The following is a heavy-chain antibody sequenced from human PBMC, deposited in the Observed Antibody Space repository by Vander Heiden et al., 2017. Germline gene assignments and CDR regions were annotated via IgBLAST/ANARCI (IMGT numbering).Heavy chain of an antibody. CDR3: AREYSSSSGVYYFDN. Sequence: QVQLQESGPGLVKPSETLSLTCTVSSDSISSYSWNWIRQPPGKGLEWMGYIYYSGSTNYNPSLKSRVTISADTSKNQLSLNLNSVTAADTAVYYCAREYSSSSGVYYFDNWGQGTLVTVSS. J-gene: IGHJ4*02. CDR2: IYYSGST. CDR1: SDSISSYS. V-gene: IGHV4-59*12. D-gene: IGHD6-6*01.